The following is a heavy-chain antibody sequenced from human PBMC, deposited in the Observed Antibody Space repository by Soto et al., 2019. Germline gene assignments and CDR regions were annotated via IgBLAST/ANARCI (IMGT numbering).Heavy chain of an antibody. J-gene: IGHJ5*02. V-gene: IGHV4-31*02. Sequence: PSETLSLTCSVSGGSISSGCYYWSWIRQHPGKGLEWIGYIYYSGSTYYNPSLKGRVTISVDTSKNQFSLKLSSVTAADTAVYYCARDSWPYSSSSVWFDPWGQGTLVTVSS. D-gene: IGHD6-6*01. CDR1: GGSISSGCYY. CDR2: IYYSGST. CDR3: ARDSWPYSSSSVWFDP.